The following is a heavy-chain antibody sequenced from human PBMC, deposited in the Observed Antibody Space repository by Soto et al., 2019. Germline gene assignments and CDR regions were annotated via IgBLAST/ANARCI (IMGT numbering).Heavy chain of an antibody. CDR3: ARRLWSSSCFDY. D-gene: IGHD6-13*01. CDR1: GFSLSTSAVG. Sequence: QIALKESGPTLVKPTQTLTLTCTFSGFSLSTSAVGVGWIRQPPGKALEWLALIYWDDDKRYSPSLKSRLTIXKXSSKNQVVLTMTNLDPVDTATYYCARRLWSSSCFDYWGQGTLVTVSS. J-gene: IGHJ4*02. CDR2: IYWDDDK. V-gene: IGHV2-5*02.